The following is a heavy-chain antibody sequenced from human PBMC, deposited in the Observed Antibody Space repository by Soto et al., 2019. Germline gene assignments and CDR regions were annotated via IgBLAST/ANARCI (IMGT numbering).Heavy chain of an antibody. D-gene: IGHD2-2*01. Sequence: QVQLVESGGGVVQPGRSLRLSCAASGFTFSSYGMHWVRQAPGKGLEWVAVISYDGSNKYYADSVKGRITISRDNSKNTLYLQMNSLRAEDTAVYYCAKDPRAYCSSTSCYGVDYWGQGTLVTVSS. J-gene: IGHJ4*02. V-gene: IGHV3-30*18. CDR3: AKDPRAYCSSTSCYGVDY. CDR2: ISYDGSNK. CDR1: GFTFSSYG.